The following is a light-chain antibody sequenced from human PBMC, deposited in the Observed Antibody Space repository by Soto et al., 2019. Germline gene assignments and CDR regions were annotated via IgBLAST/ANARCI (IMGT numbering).Light chain of an antibody. V-gene: IGLV2-18*02. Sequence: QSALTQPPSVSGSPGQSVTISCTGTSSDVGSDNRVSWYQQPPATAPKLMIYEVSNRPSGVPDRFSGSKSGNTASLTISGLQAEDEADYYCSSYTISSTDVVGTGTKLTVL. CDR2: EVS. CDR3: SSYTISSTDV. J-gene: IGLJ1*01. CDR1: SSDVGSDNR.